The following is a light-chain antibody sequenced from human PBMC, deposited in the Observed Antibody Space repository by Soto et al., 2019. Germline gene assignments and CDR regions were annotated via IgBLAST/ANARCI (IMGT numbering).Light chain of an antibody. CDR2: GAS. V-gene: IGKV3-15*01. CDR3: QQYNNWPYT. CDR1: QSVSSN. Sequence: EIVMTQSPATLAVSPGERAALSCRASQSVSSNFAWYQQKPGQAPRLLIYGASSRATGTPARFSGSGSGTEFTLTISSLQSEDFAVYYCQQYNNWPYTFGLGTQVVMK. J-gene: IGKJ2*01.